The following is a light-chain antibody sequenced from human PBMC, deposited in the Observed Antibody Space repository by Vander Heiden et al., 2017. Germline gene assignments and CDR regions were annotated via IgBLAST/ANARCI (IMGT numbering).Light chain of an antibody. CDR3: SSYASSTTWI. CDR1: SSDIGHYNL. Sequence: QSALTQPASVSGSPGQSITISCTGTSSDIGHYNLVAWYQQHPGKAPQLMMFEINQRPSVVSSRFSGSKSDTTSFLTISGLEDEDDADYCCSSYASSTTWIFGGGTKLTVL. V-gene: IGLV2-23*02. J-gene: IGLJ2*01. CDR2: EIN.